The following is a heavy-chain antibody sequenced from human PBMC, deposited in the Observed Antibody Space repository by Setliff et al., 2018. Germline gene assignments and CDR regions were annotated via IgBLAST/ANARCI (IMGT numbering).Heavy chain of an antibody. V-gene: IGHV4-59*01. Sequence: SETLSLTCSVSGGSISPYYWIWIRQPPGKGLEWIGYIYYSGSTNYNSSLKSRVTISIDMSKNQFSLKLSSVAAADTAVYYCARAAKYDSSSYYGLWLDPWGQGTLVTVSS. CDR3: ARAAKYDSSSYYGLWLDP. D-gene: IGHD3-22*01. CDR1: GGSISPYY. J-gene: IGHJ5*02. CDR2: IYYSGST.